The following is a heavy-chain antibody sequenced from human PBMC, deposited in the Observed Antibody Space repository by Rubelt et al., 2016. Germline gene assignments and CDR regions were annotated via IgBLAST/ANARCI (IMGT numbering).Heavy chain of an antibody. CDR3: ARILLPDYYDSSGGMDV. CDR1: GISLSTSGMC. V-gene: IGHV2-70*15. J-gene: IGHJ6*02. Sequence: QVTLRESGPALVKPTQTLTLTCTFSGISLSTSGMCVRWIRQPPGKALEWLARIDWDDDKYYSTSPKTRLTISKDTPKNPVGLTMTNMDPVDTATDDCARILLPDYYDSSGGMDVWGQGTTVTVSS. CDR2: IDWDDDK. D-gene: IGHD3-22*01.